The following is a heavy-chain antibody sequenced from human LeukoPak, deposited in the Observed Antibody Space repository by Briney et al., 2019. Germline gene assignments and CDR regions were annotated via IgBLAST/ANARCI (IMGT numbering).Heavy chain of an antibody. Sequence: GGSLRLSCGASGFPFSTYTMGWVRQAPGKGLEWVSSISISDAYTYYADSVKGRFTISRDNAKNSLYLQMNSLRAEDTAVYYCARRNCSTTTCDAFDNWGQGTLVTVSS. D-gene: IGHD2-2*01. CDR2: ISISDAYT. V-gene: IGHV3-21*06. J-gene: IGHJ4*02. CDR3: ARRNCSTTTCDAFDN. CDR1: GFPFSTYT.